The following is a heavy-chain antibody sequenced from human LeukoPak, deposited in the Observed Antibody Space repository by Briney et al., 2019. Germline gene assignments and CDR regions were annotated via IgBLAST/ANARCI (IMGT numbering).Heavy chain of an antibody. Sequence: SETLSLTCTVSGYSISSGYYWGWIRQPPGKGLEWIGSIYHSGSAYYNPSLKSRVTISVDTSKNQFSLKLSSVTAADTAVYFCAREGAGDLSDYRGQGTLVTVSS. CDR3: AREGAGDLSDY. CDR2: IYHSGSA. V-gene: IGHV4-38-2*02. D-gene: IGHD1-26*01. J-gene: IGHJ4*02. CDR1: GYSISSGYY.